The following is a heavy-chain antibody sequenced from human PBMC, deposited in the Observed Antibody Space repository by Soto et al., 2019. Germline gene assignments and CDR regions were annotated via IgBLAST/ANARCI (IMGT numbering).Heavy chain of an antibody. V-gene: IGHV3-30*18. CDR1: GFTFSSYG. D-gene: IGHD6-19*01. J-gene: IGHJ6*02. Sequence: GGSLRLSCAASGFTFSSYGMHWVRQAPGKGLEWVAVISYDGSNKYYADSVKGRFTISRDNSKNTLYLQMNSLRAEDTAVYYCAKDRESSGWPGSYYGMDVWGQGTTVTVSS. CDR2: ISYDGSNK. CDR3: AKDRESSGWPGSYYGMDV.